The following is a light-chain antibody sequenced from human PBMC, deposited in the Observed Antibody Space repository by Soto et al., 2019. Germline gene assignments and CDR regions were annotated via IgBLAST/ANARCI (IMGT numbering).Light chain of an antibody. Sequence: EIVLTQSPGTLSLSPGERATLSCRASQSVSSSYLAWYQQKPGQAHRLLIYGASSRATGIPDRFSGSGSGTDFTLTISRLEPEDFAVYYCQQYGSSYSTFGPGTKVDIK. CDR1: QSVSSSY. CDR3: QQYGSSYST. J-gene: IGKJ3*01. V-gene: IGKV3-20*01. CDR2: GAS.